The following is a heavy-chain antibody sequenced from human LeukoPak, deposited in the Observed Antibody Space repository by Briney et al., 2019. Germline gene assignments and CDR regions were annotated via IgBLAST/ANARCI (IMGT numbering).Heavy chain of an antibody. CDR3: ARGLVYYYDSSGYPDDAFDI. CDR2: IYYSGST. CDR1: GGSISSYY. V-gene: IGHV4-59*01. J-gene: IGHJ3*02. Sequence: PSETLSLTCTVSGGSISSYYWSWIRQPPGKGLEWIGYIYYSGSTNYNPSLKSRVTISVDTSKNQFSLKLSSVTAAGTAVYYCARGLVYYYDSSGYPDDAFDIWGQGTMVTVSS. D-gene: IGHD3-22*01.